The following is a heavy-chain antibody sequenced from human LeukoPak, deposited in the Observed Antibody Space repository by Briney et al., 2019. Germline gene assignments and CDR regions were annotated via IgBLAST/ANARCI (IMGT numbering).Heavy chain of an antibody. D-gene: IGHD6-19*01. CDR1: GYTFTSYG. CDR3: ARPPYSSGWYGKGRYFQH. CDR2: ISAYNGNT. J-gene: IGHJ1*01. Sequence: GASVKVSCKASGYTFTSYGISWVRQAPGQGLEWMGWISAYNGNTNYAQKLQGRVTMTTDTSTSTAYMELRSLRSDDTAVYYCARPPYSSGWYGKGRYFQHWGQGTLVTVSS. V-gene: IGHV1-18*01.